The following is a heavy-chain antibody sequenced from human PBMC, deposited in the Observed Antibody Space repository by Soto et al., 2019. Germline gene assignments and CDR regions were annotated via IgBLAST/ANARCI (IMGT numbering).Heavy chain of an antibody. J-gene: IGHJ4*02. V-gene: IGHV4-59*01. D-gene: IGHD6-13*01. CDR1: GGSISSFY. CDR2: IYHSGST. Sequence: QVQLQESGPGLVKPSETLSLTCTVSGGSISSFYWSWIRQPPGNGLEWIGYIYHSGSTNYNPSLNSRVTVSLATCKNQFSPKLSPVTPADTVVYDCAGLTPRLAAAGFVYLVQGTLVTVSS. CDR3: AGLTPRLAAAGFVY.